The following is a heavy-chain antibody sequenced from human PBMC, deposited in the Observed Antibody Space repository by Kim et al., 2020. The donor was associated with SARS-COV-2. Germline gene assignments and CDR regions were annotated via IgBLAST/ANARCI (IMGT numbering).Heavy chain of an antibody. CDR1: GFTFSSSA. D-gene: IGHD1-26*01. CDR2: VSYDGSNK. V-gene: IGHV3-30*04. CDR3: ARPRGGSSYDGLDV. Sequence: GGSLRLSCTASGFTFSSSAMHWVRQATGKGLEWVAVVSYDGSNKYYADLVKGRFTIFRDNSKNTLQLQMNSLSAEDTAVYYCARPRGGSSYDGLDVWGQGTTVTFSS. J-gene: IGHJ6*02.